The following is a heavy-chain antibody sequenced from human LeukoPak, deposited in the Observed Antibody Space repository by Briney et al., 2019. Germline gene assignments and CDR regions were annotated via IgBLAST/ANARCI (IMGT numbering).Heavy chain of an antibody. CDR3: ARLPSYGGNSGFGY. CDR2: IYYSGST. J-gene: IGHJ4*02. D-gene: IGHD4-23*01. Sequence: PSETLSLTCTVSGGSISSSSYYWGWIRQPPGKGLEWIGSIYYSGSTYYNPSLKSRVTISVDTSKNQFSLKLSSVTAADTAVYYCARLPSYGGNSGFGYWGQGTLVTVSS. V-gene: IGHV4-39*01. CDR1: GGSISSSSYY.